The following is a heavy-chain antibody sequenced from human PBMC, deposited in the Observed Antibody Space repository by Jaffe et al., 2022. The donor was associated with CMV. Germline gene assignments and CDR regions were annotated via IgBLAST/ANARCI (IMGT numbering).Heavy chain of an antibody. CDR2: ISGSGGST. CDR1: GFTFSSYA. J-gene: IGHJ6*03. V-gene: IGHV3-23*04. CDR3: AKVGAARPGTYYYYYMDV. D-gene: IGHD6-6*01. Sequence: EVQLVESGGGLVQPGGSLRLSCAASGFTFSSYAMSWVRQAPGKGLEWVSAISGSGGSTYYADSVKGRFTISRDNSKNTLYLQMNSLRAEDTAVYYCAKVGAARPGTYYYYYMDVWGKGTTVTVSS.